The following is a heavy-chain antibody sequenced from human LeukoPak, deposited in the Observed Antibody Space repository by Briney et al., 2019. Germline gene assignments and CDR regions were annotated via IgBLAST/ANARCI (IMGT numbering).Heavy chain of an antibody. D-gene: IGHD2-21*02. CDR3: ARTPPFSCGGDCSFDY. CDR1: GFTVSSNY. V-gene: IGHV3-66*01. J-gene: IGHJ4*02. Sequence: GGSLRLSCAASGFTVSSNYMTWVRQAPGKGLEWISFIYSGGSTSYADSVKGRFTISRDNSRNTPYLQMNDLKVEDTAMYYCARTPPFSCGGDCSFDYWGQGTLVTVSS. CDR2: IYSGGST.